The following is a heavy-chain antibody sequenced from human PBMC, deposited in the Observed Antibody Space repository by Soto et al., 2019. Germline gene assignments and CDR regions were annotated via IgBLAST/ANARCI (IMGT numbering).Heavy chain of an antibody. Sequence: GGSLRLSCAASGFTFSSFAMNWVRQAPGKGLEWVSYISSSGSTIYYADSVKGRFTISRDNAKNSLYLQMNSLRAEDTAVYYCAREGYGGYDTLTGYLLGYGMDVWGQGTTVTVSS. CDR3: AREGYGGYDTLTGYLLGYGMDV. D-gene: IGHD3-9*01. V-gene: IGHV3-48*03. CDR2: ISSSGSTI. CDR1: GFTFSSFA. J-gene: IGHJ6*02.